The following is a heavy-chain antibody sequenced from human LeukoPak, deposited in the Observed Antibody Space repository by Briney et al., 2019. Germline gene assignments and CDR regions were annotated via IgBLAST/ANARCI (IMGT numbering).Heavy chain of an antibody. J-gene: IGHJ3*02. Sequence: ASVKVSCKASGYTFTGYYMHWVRQAPGQGLEWMGWINPNSGGTNYAQKFQGWVTMTRDTSISTAYMELSRLRSDDTAVYYCAKDRDRVFWSGSDAFDIWGQGTMVTVSS. V-gene: IGHV1-2*04. D-gene: IGHD3-3*01. CDR3: AKDRDRVFWSGSDAFDI. CDR1: GYTFTGYY. CDR2: INPNSGGT.